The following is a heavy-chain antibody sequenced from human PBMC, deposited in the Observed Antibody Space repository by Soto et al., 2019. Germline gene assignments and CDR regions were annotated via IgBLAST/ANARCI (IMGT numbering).Heavy chain of an antibody. V-gene: IGHV4-59*01. CDR2: IYYSGST. J-gene: IGHJ3*02. D-gene: IGHD4-17*01. CDR3: AREGIDYGGTGAFDI. CDR1: GGSISSYY. Sequence: QVQLQESGPGLVKPSETLSLTCTVSGGSISSYYWSWIRQPPGKGLEWIGYIYYSGSTSYNPSLKSRVTISVDTSKNQCSLKLSSVTAADTAVYYCAREGIDYGGTGAFDIWGQGTMVTVSS.